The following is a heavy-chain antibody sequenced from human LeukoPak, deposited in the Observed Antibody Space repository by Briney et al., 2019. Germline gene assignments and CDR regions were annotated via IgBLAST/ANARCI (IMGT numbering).Heavy chain of an antibody. CDR1: GGTFSSYA. J-gene: IGHJ5*02. CDR2: IIPIFGTA. Sequence: SVKVSCKASGGTFSSYAISWVRQAPGQGLEWMGGIIPIFGTANYAQKFQGRVTITADKSTSTAYMELSSLRSEDTAVYYCAREDVLLWFGELPRWFDPWGQGTLVTVSS. V-gene: IGHV1-69*06. D-gene: IGHD3-10*01. CDR3: AREDVLLWFGELPRWFDP.